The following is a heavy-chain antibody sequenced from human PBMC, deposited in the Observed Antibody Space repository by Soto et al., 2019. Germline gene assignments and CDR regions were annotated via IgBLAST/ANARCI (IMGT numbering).Heavy chain of an antibody. CDR2: ISGSGGST. Sequence: RLSCAASGFTFSSYAMSWVREAPGKGLEWVSAISGSGGSTYYADSVKGRFTISRDNSKNTLYLQINSLRAEDTAVYYCAKDCNWTYGGDGDYWGQGTLVTVSS. J-gene: IGHJ4*02. V-gene: IGHV3-23*01. D-gene: IGHD1-7*01. CDR1: GFTFSSYA. CDR3: AKDCNWTYGGDGDY.